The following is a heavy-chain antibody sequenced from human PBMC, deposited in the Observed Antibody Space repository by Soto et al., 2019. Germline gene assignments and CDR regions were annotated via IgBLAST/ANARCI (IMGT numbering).Heavy chain of an antibody. CDR1: GFTFSSYS. V-gene: IGHV3-21*01. Sequence: EVQLVESGGGLVKPGGSLRLSCAASGFTFSSYSMNWVRQAPGKGLEWVSSISSSSSYIYYADSVKGRFTISRDNAKNSLYLQMNSLRAEDTAVYYCARDFIVVSSYYYMDVWDKGTTVTVSS. CDR3: ARDFIVVSSYYYMDV. D-gene: IGHD2-2*01. J-gene: IGHJ6*03. CDR2: ISSSSSYI.